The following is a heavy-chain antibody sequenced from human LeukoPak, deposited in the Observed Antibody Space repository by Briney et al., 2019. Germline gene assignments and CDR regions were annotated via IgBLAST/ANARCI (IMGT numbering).Heavy chain of an antibody. CDR2: ISYDGSNK. Sequence: GRSLRLSCAASGFTFSSYAMHWVRQAPGKVLEWVAVISYDGSNKYYADSVKGRFTISRDNSKNTLYLQMNSLRAEDTAVYYCARDLGYCTNGVCPYYFDYWGQGTLVTVSS. D-gene: IGHD2-8*01. CDR3: ARDLGYCTNGVCPYYFDY. CDR1: GFTFSSYA. J-gene: IGHJ4*02. V-gene: IGHV3-30-3*01.